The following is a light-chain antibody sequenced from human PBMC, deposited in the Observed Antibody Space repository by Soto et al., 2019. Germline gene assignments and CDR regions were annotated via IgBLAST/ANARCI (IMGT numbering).Light chain of an antibody. CDR3: SFYTSSSTFV. CDR1: SSDVGSYNR. Sequence: QSVLTQPPSVSGSPGQSVTISCTGTSSDVGSYNRVSWYQQPPGTAPKLMIYEVSSWPSGVPDRFSGSKSGNTASLTISGLQAEDEATYYCSFYTSSSTFVFGGGTKLTVL. CDR2: EVS. J-gene: IGLJ2*01. V-gene: IGLV2-18*01.